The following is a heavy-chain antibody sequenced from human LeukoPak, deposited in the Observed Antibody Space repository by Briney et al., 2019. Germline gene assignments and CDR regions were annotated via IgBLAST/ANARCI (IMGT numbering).Heavy chain of an antibody. CDR2: ISPSGNT. CDR1: GGSISSSSYY. D-gene: IGHD4-11*01. Sequence: SETLSLTCTVSGGSISSSSYYWGWIRQPPGKSLEWVGEISPSGNTQYNPSLKSRVTISLDASKSQFYLKLNSVTAADTAVYYCARRVRSADYRLDYWGQGTLVTVSS. CDR3: ARRVRSADYRLDY. V-gene: IGHV4-39*07. J-gene: IGHJ4*02.